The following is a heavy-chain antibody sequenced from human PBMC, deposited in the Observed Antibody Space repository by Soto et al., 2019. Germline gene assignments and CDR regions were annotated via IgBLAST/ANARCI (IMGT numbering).Heavy chain of an antibody. V-gene: IGHV4-59*01. CDR1: GGSISSYY. CDR3: ARAPPPHYDFWSGYYPTEYYYYGMDV. CDR2: IYYSGRT. Sequence: EPLSLTRTVSGGSISSYYWSWIRQPPGKGLEWIGYIYYSGRTNYKSSLKSRVTISVDTSKNQFSLKLSSVTAGDTAVYYCARAPPPHYDFWSGYYPTEYYYYGMDVWGQGTTVTVS. J-gene: IGHJ6*02. D-gene: IGHD3-3*01.